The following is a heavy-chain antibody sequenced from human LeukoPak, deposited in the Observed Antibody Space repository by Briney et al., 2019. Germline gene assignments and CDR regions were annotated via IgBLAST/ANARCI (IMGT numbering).Heavy chain of an antibody. Sequence: ASVKISCKASGYTFTNYYVHWVRQAPGQGLEWMGIINPSGGSTAYAQAFQGRLTMTRDMSSTTVYMKLSSLRSEDTAVYYCARDGSIFGVSIPLDYWGQGTLVTVSS. V-gene: IGHV1-46*01. D-gene: IGHD3-3*02. J-gene: IGHJ4*02. CDR1: GYTFTNYY. CDR2: INPSGGST. CDR3: ARDGSIFGVSIPLDY.